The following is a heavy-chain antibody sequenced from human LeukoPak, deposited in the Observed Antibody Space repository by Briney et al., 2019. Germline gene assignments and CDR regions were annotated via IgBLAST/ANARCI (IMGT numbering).Heavy chain of an antibody. V-gene: IGHV3-11*04. CDR3: ARAVAGNLPTYYFDY. Sequence: GGSLRLSCAASGFTFSDYYMSWIRQAPGKGLEWVSYISSSGSTIYYADSVKGRFTISRDNAKNSLYLQMNSLRAEDTAVYYCARAVAGNLPTYYFDYWGQGTLVTVSP. J-gene: IGHJ4*02. CDR2: ISSSGSTI. D-gene: IGHD6-19*01. CDR1: GFTFSDYY.